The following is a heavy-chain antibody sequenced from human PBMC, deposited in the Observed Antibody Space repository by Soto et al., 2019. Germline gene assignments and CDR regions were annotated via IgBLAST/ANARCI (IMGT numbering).Heavy chain of an antibody. CDR2: IYHSGST. V-gene: IGHV4-4*02. CDR3: ARHVVPAANYFAY. J-gene: IGHJ4*02. Sequence: PSETLSLTCAVSGGSISSSNWWSWVRQPPGKGLEWIGEIYHSGSTNYNPSLKSRVTISVDTSKNQFSLKLSSVTVADTAVYYCARHVVPAANYFAYWGQGTLVTVSS. D-gene: IGHD2-2*01. CDR1: GGSISSSNW.